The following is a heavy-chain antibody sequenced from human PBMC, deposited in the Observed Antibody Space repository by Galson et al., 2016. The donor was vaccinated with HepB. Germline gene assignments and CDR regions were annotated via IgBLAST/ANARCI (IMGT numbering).Heavy chain of an antibody. Sequence: SETLSLTCSAHGGSFSGYFWSWIRQPPGKGLEWIGEINHSGSTNYNPTLKSRVSMSVDVSKNQFSLNLSSVTAADTAVYYCARSPTYYYGLGSPFVWDYWGQGTLVAVSS. CDR3: ARSPTYYYGLGSPFVWDY. J-gene: IGHJ4*02. CDR1: GGSFSGYF. V-gene: IGHV4-34*01. CDR2: INHSGST. D-gene: IGHD3-10*01.